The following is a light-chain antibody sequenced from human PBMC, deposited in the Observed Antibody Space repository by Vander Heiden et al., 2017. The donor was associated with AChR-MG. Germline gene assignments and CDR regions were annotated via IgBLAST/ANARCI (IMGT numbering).Light chain of an antibody. J-gene: IGKJ1*01. CDR3: QRYDSYPQT. V-gene: IGKV1-8*01. CDR2: AAS. CDR1: QGISSY. Sequence: AIRITQSPSSLSASTGDRVTITCRASQGISSYLAWYQQKPGKAPKLLIYAASTLQSGVPSRFSGSGSGTDFTLTISCLQSEDFATYYCQRYDSYPQTFGQGAKVEIQ.